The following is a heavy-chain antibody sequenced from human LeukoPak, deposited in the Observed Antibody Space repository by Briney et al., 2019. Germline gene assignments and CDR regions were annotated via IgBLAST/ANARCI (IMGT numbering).Heavy chain of an antibody. Sequence: SETLSLTCTVSGGSISSGGYYWSWIRQHPGKGLEWIGYIYYSGSTYYNPSLKSRVTISVDTSKNQFSLKLSSVTAADTAVYYCASWRGGGSRHFDYWGQGTLVTVSS. V-gene: IGHV4-31*03. CDR1: GGSISSGGYY. D-gene: IGHD2-15*01. J-gene: IGHJ4*02. CDR3: ASWRGGGSRHFDY. CDR2: IYYSGST.